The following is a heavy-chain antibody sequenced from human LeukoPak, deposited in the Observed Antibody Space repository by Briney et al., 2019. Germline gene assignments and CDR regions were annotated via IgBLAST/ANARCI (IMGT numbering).Heavy chain of an antibody. CDR2: IYTSGST. V-gene: IGHV4-61*02. J-gene: IGHJ3*02. CDR3: ARITMIVVVISNDAFDI. CDR1: GGSISSGSYY. Sequence: PSQTLSLTCTVSGGSISSGSYYWSWIRQPAGKGLEWIGRIYTSGSTNYNPSLKSRVTISVDTSKNQSSLKLSSVTAADTAVYYCARITMIVVVISNDAFDIWGQGTMVTVSS. D-gene: IGHD3-22*01.